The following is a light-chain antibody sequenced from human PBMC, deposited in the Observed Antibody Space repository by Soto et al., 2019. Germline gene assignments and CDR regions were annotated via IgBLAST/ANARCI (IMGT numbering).Light chain of an antibody. V-gene: IGKV3-15*01. CDR1: QSLRSD. Sequence: EIVMTQSPATLSVSPGERATLSCRASQSLRSDLAWYQQKPGQAPRLLIYGASTRATDIPARFSGSGSGTEFTLTISILQSEDFAVYYCKQYDNWAPTLGQGTRLEIK. J-gene: IGKJ5*01. CDR3: KQYDNWAPT. CDR2: GAS.